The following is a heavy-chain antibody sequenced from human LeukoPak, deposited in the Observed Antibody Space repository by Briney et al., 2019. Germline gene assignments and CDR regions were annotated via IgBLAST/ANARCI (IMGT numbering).Heavy chain of an antibody. D-gene: IGHD3-10*02. CDR2: IYTSGST. J-gene: IGHJ6*03. V-gene: IGHV4-4*07. CDR3: ARVMFGELPSSYYYYYMDV. Sequence: KPSETLSLTCTVSGGSISSYYWSSIRQPAGKGLEWIGRIYTSGSTNYNPSLKSRVTMSVDTSKNQFSLKLSSVTAADTAVYYCARVMFGELPSSYYYYYMDVWGKGTTVTVSS. CDR1: GGSISSYY.